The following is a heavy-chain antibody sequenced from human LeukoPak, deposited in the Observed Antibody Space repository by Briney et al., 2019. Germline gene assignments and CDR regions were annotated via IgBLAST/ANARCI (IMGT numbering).Heavy chain of an antibody. D-gene: IGHD6-13*01. Sequence: PGRSLRLSCAASGFTFDDYAMHWVRQLPGKGLEWVSGISWNSGSVGYADSVKGRFTISRDNAKNSLYLQMNSLRAEDMALYYSVKDESFASTGTYDYWGQRVLVT. J-gene: IGHJ4*02. CDR3: VKDESFASTGTYDY. CDR2: ISWNSGSV. V-gene: IGHV3-9*03. CDR1: GFTFDDYA.